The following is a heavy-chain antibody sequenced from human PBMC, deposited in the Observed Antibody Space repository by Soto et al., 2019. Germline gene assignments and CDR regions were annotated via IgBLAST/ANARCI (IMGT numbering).Heavy chain of an antibody. J-gene: IGHJ4*02. CDR2: IWYDGSDK. V-gene: IGHV3-33*01. CDR3: AREAVPVAMILGRFFDY. Sequence: QVQLVESGGGVVQSGRSLRLSCAASGFTFSSYAMHWVRQAPGKGLEWVALIWYDGSDKHYADSVKGRFIISRDNSKNTLYMQMNSLRAEDTAVYYCAREAVPVAMILGRFFDYWGQGNVVTVSS. D-gene: IGHD2-2*01. CDR1: GFTFSSYA.